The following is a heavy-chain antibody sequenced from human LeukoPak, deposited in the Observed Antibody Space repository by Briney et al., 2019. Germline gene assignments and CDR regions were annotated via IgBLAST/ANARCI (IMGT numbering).Heavy chain of an antibody. CDR2: ISSSSYI. D-gene: IGHD3-16*01. J-gene: IGHJ5*02. CDR1: GFTFSSYS. V-gene: IGHV3-21*01. CDR3: ARDRSGGNWFDP. Sequence: GGSLRLSCAASGFTFSSYSMNWVRQAPGKGLEWVSCISSSSYIYYADSVKGRFTISRDNAKNSLYLQMNSLRAEDTAVYYCARDRSGGNWFDPWGQGTLVTVSS.